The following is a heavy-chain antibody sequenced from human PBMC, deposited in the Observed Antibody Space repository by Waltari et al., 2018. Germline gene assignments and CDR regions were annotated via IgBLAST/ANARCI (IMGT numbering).Heavy chain of an antibody. CDR1: GFTFGNAA. CDR2: ISVSDLP. J-gene: IGHJ4*02. D-gene: IGHD1-20*01. CDR3: AKPFYNWDDPLDS. Sequence: EVQLLQSGGAWVQPGGSLRLSCVNSGFTFGNAAISWVRQAPGTGLGWVSAISVSDLPYYADSVRGRFTISSDTSKNTVYLQLNSLRGEDAAVYYCAKPFYNWDDPLDSWGQGTLVTVSS. V-gene: IGHV3-23*01.